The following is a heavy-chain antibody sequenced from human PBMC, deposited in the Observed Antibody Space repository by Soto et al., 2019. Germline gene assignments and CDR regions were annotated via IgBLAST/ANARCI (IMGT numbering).Heavy chain of an antibody. CDR2: ISGSGGST. D-gene: IGHD6-19*01. CDR1: GFTFSSYA. V-gene: IGHV3-23*01. CDR3: ARAYGIAVPGPFDS. J-gene: IGHJ4*02. Sequence: PGGSLRLSCVVSGFTFSSYAMNWVRQAPGKGLEWVSAISGSGGSTYYTDSVKGRFTISRDNSKNTLSLQMNRLRAEDTAVYYCARAYGIAVPGPFDSWGQGTLVTVSS.